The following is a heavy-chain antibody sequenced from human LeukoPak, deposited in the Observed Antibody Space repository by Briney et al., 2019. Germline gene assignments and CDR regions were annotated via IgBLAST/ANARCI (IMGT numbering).Heavy chain of an antibody. D-gene: IGHD5-18*01. V-gene: IGHV3-11*01. CDR3: ASGYNYDYVR. CDR2: ISSSGNTI. Sequence: GGSLRPSCAASGFTFSDYYMSWIRQAPGKGLEWVSYISSSGNTIYYADSVKGRFTISRDNAKNSLYLQMNSLRAVDTAVYYCASGYNYDYVRWGQGTLVTVSS. CDR1: GFTFSDYY. J-gene: IGHJ4*02.